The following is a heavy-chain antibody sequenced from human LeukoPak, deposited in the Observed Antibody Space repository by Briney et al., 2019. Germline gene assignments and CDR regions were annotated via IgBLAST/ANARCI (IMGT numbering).Heavy chain of an antibody. J-gene: IGHJ4*02. CDR1: GYSISSGNY. V-gene: IGHV4-38-2*02. Sequence: PSETLSLTCTFSGYSISSGNYWGWIRQPPGKGLEWLGSIYHSGSTYYNPSLKSRVTISVETSKNQFSLKLSSVTAADTAVYYCARGRGPPYGDYDIDYWGQGTLVTVSS. CDR3: ARGRGPPYGDYDIDY. CDR2: IYHSGST. D-gene: IGHD4-17*01.